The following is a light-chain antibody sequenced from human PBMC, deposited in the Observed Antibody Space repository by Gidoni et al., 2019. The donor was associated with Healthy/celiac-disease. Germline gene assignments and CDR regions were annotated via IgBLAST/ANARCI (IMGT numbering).Light chain of an antibody. J-gene: IGLJ2*01. CDR2: QDS. Sequence: SYELTQPPSVSVSPGQTASITCSGDKLGDKYACWYQQKPGQSPVLVIYQDSKRTSGIPERFSGSNSGNTATLTISGTQAMDEADYYCQAWDSSTGEVVFGGGTKLTVL. V-gene: IGLV3-1*01. CDR3: QAWDSSTGEVV. CDR1: KLGDKY.